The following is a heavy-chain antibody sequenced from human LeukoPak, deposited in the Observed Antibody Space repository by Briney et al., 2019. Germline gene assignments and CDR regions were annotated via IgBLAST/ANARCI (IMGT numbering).Heavy chain of an antibody. CDR3: ARAPTKFRRDWFDP. CDR1: EFTFSSYE. V-gene: IGHV3-48*03. D-gene: IGHD3-9*01. Sequence: GGSLRLSCAASEFTFSSYEMNWIRQAPGKGLEWVSYISSSGSTIYYADSVKGRFTISRDNAMNSLYLQMNNLRVEDTAVYYCARAPTKFRRDWFDPWGQGTLVTVSS. J-gene: IGHJ5*02. CDR2: ISSSGSTI.